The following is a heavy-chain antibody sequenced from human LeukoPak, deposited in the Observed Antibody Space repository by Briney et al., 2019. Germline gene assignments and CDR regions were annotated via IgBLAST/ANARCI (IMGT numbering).Heavy chain of an antibody. CDR3: AREVPSYSGSYYPYYYYYMDV. J-gene: IGHJ6*03. Sequence: SETLSLTCTVSGGSISSYYWSWIRQPPGKGLEWIGYIYYSGSTNYNPSLKSRVTISVDTSKHQFSLKLSSVTAADTAVYYCAREVPSYSGSYYPYYYYYMDVWGKGTTVTVSS. V-gene: IGHV4-59*01. D-gene: IGHD1-26*01. CDR1: GGSISSYY. CDR2: IYYSGST.